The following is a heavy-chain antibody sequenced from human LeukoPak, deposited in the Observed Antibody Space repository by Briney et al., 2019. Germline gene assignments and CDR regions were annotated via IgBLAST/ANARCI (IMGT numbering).Heavy chain of an antibody. J-gene: IGHJ5*02. D-gene: IGHD2-2*01. CDR2: IKQDGSEK. Sequence: PGGSLRLSRAASVFTFNSYCMSWVRQAPGKGLEWVANIKQDGSEKYYVDSVKGRFTISRDNAKNSLYLQMNSLRAEDTAVYYCARDPLGGQLLQDNWFDPWGQGTLVTVSS. CDR1: VFTFNSYC. V-gene: IGHV3-7*01. CDR3: ARDPLGGQLLQDNWFDP.